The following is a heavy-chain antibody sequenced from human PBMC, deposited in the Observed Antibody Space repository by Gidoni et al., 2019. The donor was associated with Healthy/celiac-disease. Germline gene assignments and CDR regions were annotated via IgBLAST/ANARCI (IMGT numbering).Heavy chain of an antibody. CDR3: ARTPMITFGGLIVTTFDY. D-gene: IGHD3-16*02. CDR2: IYTSGST. CDR1: GAYISRGMSY. J-gene: IGHJ4*02. Sequence: QVQLQQSGPGLVKPSQTLSLTCTVSGAYISRGMSYWCWIRQPAGKGLEWIGHIYTSGSTNHNPSLKSRVTISVDTAKKQFSLKLSSVTAADTAVYYCARTPMITFGGLIVTTFDYWGQGTLVTVSS. V-gene: IGHV4-61*02.